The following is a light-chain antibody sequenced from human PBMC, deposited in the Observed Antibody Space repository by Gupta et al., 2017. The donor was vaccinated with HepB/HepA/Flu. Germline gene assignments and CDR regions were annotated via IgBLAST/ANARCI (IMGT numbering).Light chain of an antibody. CDR3: QSADSSGTHVV. CDR2: KDS. J-gene: IGLJ2*01. CDR1: ALPKQY. Sequence: SYELTQPPSVSVSPGQTARITCSGDALPKQYAYWYQQKPGQAPVLVIDKDSERPSGIPERVSGSSSGTKVTLKIRGVQAEDEADDYCQSADSSGTHVVVGGGTKLTVL. V-gene: IGLV3-25*03.